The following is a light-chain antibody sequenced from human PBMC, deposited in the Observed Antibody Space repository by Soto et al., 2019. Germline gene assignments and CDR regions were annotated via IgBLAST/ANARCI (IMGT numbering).Light chain of an antibody. Sequence: SYELTQISSVSVAPGQTARISCGGNNIGSKSVHWYQQKPGQAPVVVVYDDSDRPSGIPERFSGSNPGNTATLTISRVEAGDEADYYCQVWDDNSDHHVFGTGTKVTVL. CDR1: NIGSKS. CDR2: DDS. V-gene: IGLV3-21*02. J-gene: IGLJ1*01. CDR3: QVWDDNSDHHV.